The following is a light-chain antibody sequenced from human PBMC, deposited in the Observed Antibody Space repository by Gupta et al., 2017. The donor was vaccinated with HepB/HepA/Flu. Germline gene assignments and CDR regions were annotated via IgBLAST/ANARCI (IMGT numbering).Light chain of an antibody. CDR2: GVS. CDR1: QSVRDSQ. Sequence: EIVLTQSPGTLSLSPGERATLSCRTSQSVRDSQLAWYQHKPGQAPRLLIYGVSTRATGVPDRVSGSGSGTDFTLTISRLEPKDFAVYYCQQYDSSTWTFGQGTKVEIK. J-gene: IGKJ1*01. CDR3: QQYDSSTWT. V-gene: IGKV3-20*01.